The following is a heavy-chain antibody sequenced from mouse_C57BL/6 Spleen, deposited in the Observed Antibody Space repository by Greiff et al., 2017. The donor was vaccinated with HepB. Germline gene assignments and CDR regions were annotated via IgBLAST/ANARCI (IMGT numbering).Heavy chain of an antibody. J-gene: IGHJ4*01. CDR2: IDPNSGGT. V-gene: IGHV1-72*01. Sequence: QVQLQQPGAELVKPGASVKLSCKASGYTFTSYWMHWVKQRPGRGLEWIGRIDPNSGGTKYNEKFKSKATLTVDKPASTAYMQLSSLTSEDSAVYYCARGYYGNYERFYYAMDYWGQGTSVTVSS. D-gene: IGHD2-1*01. CDR3: ARGYYGNYERFYYAMDY. CDR1: GYTFTSYW.